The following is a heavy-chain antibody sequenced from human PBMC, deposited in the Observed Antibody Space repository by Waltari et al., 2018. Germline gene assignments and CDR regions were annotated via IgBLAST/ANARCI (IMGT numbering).Heavy chain of an antibody. D-gene: IGHD3-10*01. V-gene: IGHV1-69*12. Sequence: QVQLVQSGAEVKKPGSSVKVSCKASGGTFSSYAISWVRQAPGQGLEWMGGIIPIFGTANYEQKFQGRVTITADESTSTAYMELSSLRSEDTAVYYCARGGITMVRGVIPDSYFDYWGQGTLVTVSS. CDR2: IIPIFGTA. CDR1: GGTFSSYA. J-gene: IGHJ4*02. CDR3: ARGGITMVRGVIPDSYFDY.